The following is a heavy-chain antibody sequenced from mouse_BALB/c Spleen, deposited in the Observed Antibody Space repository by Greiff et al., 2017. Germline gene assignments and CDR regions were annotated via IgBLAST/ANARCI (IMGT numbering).Heavy chain of an antibody. CDR2: ILPGSGST. CDR3: ARNYYGSRDWYCDV. CDR1: GYTFSSYW. Sequence: VKLMESGAELMKPGASVKISCKATGYTFSSYWIEWVKQRPGHGLEWIGEILPGSGSTNYNEKFKGKATFTADTSSNTAYMQLSSLTSEDSAVYYCARNYYGSRDWYCDVWGAGTTVTVSS. D-gene: IGHD1-1*01. V-gene: IGHV1-9*01. J-gene: IGHJ1*01.